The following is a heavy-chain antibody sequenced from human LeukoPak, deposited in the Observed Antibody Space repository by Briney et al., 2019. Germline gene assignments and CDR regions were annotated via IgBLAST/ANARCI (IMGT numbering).Heavy chain of an antibody. J-gene: IGHJ4*02. Sequence: PGESLRLSCAASGFIVRRNYMNWVRQAPGKGLEWVSVIYSGGSTYYADSVKGRFTISRDNSKNTVDLQMNDLRAEDTAVYYCARSWDARLNFDYWGQGTLVTVSS. CDR1: GFIVRRNY. V-gene: IGHV3-66*02. D-gene: IGHD1-26*01. CDR3: ARSWDARLNFDY. CDR2: IYSGGST.